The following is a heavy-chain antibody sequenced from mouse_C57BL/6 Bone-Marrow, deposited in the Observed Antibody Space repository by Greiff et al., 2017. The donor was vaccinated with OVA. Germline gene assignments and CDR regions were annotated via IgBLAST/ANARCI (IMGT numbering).Heavy chain of an antibody. Sequence: EVKLVESGGGLVQPGGSMKLSCAASGFTFSDAWMDWVRQSPEKGLEWVAEIRNKANNNATYSAVSVKGRITISRDDSKNSVDLQLNSLKAEDTGIYYCTIRHYYYAMDYGGRETSVTVSS. CDR1: GFTFSDAW. CDR2: IRNKANNNAT. V-gene: IGHV6-6*01. D-gene: IGHD1-2*01. CDR3: TIRHYYYAMDY. J-gene: IGHJ4*01.